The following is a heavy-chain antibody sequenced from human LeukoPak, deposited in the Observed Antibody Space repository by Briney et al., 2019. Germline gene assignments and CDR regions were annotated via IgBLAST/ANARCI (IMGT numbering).Heavy chain of an antibody. V-gene: IGHV3-33*01. CDR3: ARDLGHCSGGSCYSWYYFDY. D-gene: IGHD2-15*01. Sequence: SGGSPRLACTASGFTFSSYGMHWVRQAPGKGLEWVAVIWSDGSKKYYAESVKGRFIISRDNSKNTLYLQMNSLTVEDTAVFYCARDLGHCSGGSCYSWYYFDYWGQGTLVTVSS. CDR1: GFTFSSYG. J-gene: IGHJ4*02. CDR2: IWSDGSKK.